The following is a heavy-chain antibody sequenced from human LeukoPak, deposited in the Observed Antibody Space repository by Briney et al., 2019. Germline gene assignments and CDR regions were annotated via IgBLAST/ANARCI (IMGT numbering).Heavy chain of an antibody. J-gene: IGHJ6*02. D-gene: IGHD6-19*01. CDR1: GFTFSSYA. CDR2: ISGSGGST. CDR3: AKDRSLDIPVAPMDV. Sequence: GGSLRLSCAASGFTFSSYAMSWVRQAPGKGLEWVSAISGSGGSTYYADSVKGRFTISRDNSKNTLYLQMNSLRAEDTAVHYCAKDRSLDIPVAPMDVWGQGTTVTVSS. V-gene: IGHV3-23*01.